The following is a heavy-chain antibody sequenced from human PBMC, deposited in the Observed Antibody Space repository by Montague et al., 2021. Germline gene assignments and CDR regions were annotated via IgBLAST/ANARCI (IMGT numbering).Heavy chain of an antibody. Sequence: SETLSLTCTVSGDSISSKYFWSWVLQPLGKGLEWIGEIYHGTTSYSPSLKGRLTVSMDTSKNQFSLKLSSVTAADTAIYYCSVGSESAWELLHHWGQGILVTVSS. D-gene: IGHD1-26*01. CDR3: SVGSESAWELLHH. V-gene: IGHV4-4*02. CDR2: IYHGTT. CDR1: GDSISSKYF. J-gene: IGHJ5*02.